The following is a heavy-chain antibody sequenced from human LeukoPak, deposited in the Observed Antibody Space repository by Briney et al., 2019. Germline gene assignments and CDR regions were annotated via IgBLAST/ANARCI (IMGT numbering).Heavy chain of an antibody. D-gene: IGHD5-12*01. Sequence: TSETLSLTCAVYGGSFSGYYWSWLRQPPGKGLEWIGEINHSGSTNYNPSLKSRVTISVETSKNQFSLKLSSVTAAATAVYYCARGGEWLRFFDYWGQGTLVTVSS. CDR3: ARGGEWLRFFDY. CDR1: GGSFSGYY. J-gene: IGHJ4*02. CDR2: INHSGST. V-gene: IGHV4-34*01.